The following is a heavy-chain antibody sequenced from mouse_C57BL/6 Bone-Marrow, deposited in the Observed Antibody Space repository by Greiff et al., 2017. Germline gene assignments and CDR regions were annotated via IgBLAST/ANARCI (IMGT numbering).Heavy chain of an antibody. CDR2: IDPSDSYT. D-gene: IGHD2-4*01. V-gene: IGHV1-50*01. CDR1: GYTFTSYW. J-gene: IGHJ1*03. Sequence: VKVVESGAELVKPGASVKLSCKASGYTFTSYWMQWVKQRPGQGLAWIGEIDPSDSYTNYNQKFKGKATLTVDTSSSTAYMQLRSLTSEDSAVYYCAPYDLGYFDVWGTGTTVTVSS. CDR3: APYDLGYFDV.